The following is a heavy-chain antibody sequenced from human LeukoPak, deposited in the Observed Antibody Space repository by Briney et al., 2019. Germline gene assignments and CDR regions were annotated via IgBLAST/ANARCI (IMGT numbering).Heavy chain of an antibody. CDR2: LGASGRGT. Sequence: PGGSLRLSCAASGFTFSSYAMIWVRQAPGKGVQGVSALGASGRGTYYADFVKGRFTVSRDNSKNTLYLQMNSLRAEDTALYFCAKGIPWACLPYCAFDIWGQGTMVTVSS. CDR3: AKGIPWACLPYCAFDI. J-gene: IGHJ3*02. V-gene: IGHV3-23*01. D-gene: IGHD1-26*01. CDR1: GFTFSSYA.